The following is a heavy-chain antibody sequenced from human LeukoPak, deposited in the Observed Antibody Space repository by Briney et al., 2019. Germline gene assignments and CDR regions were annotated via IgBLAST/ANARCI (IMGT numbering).Heavy chain of an antibody. Sequence: PGGSLRLSCAASGFTFSNAWMSWVRQAPGKGLEWVGRIKSKTDGGTTDYAAPVKGRFTISRDDSKNTLYLQMNSLKTEDTAVYYCTTDMWFGEGKVDDYWGQGTLVTVSS. CDR1: GFTFSNAW. CDR3: TTDMWFGEGKVDDY. J-gene: IGHJ4*02. D-gene: IGHD3-10*01. V-gene: IGHV3-15*01. CDR2: IKSKTDGGTT.